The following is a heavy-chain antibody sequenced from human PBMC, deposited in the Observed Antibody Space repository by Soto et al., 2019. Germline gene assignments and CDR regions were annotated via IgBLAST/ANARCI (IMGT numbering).Heavy chain of an antibody. CDR1: GFTFADYA. D-gene: IGHD5-12*01. J-gene: IGHJ3*02. CDR3: EKALMPTIPTLSDALHI. V-gene: IGHV3-9*01. CDR2: ITWNTGIV. Sequence: EVQLVESGGGLVQPGRSLRLSCAASGFTFADYAMHWVRQAPGRGLEWVSGITWNTGIVDYADSVKGRFTISRDNAKKFLYLQMNSLRTEDTALYYCEKALMPTIPTLSDALHIWGQGTMVRVSS.